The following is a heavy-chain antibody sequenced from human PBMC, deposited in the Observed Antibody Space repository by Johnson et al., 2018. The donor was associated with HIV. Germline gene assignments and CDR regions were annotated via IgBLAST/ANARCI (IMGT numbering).Heavy chain of an antibody. J-gene: IGHJ3*02. CDR2: ISASGGST. V-gene: IGHV3-23*04. Sequence: VQLVESGGGVVQPGRSLRPSCAASGFTFSSYAMHWVRQAPGKGLEWVSSISASGGSTYYADSVKGRFTISRDNSKNTLYLQMNSLRAEDTAVYYCAKDQHGPLVPTVMRDDAFDIWGQETMVTVS. CDR3: AKDQHGPLVPTVMRDDAFDI. D-gene: IGHD5-12*01. CDR1: GFTFSSYA.